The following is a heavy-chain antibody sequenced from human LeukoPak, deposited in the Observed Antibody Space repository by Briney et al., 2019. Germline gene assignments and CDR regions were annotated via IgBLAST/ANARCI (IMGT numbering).Heavy chain of an antibody. D-gene: IGHD2-2*01. CDR2: IRYDGSNK. V-gene: IGHV3-30*02. Sequence: GGSLRLSCAASGFTFSSYAMHWVRQAPGKGLEWVAFIRYDGSNKYYADSVKGRFTISRDNSKNTLYLQMNSLRAEDTAVYYCAKDGSRIVVVPAATPGAFDIWGQGIMVTVSS. CDR1: GFTFSSYA. CDR3: AKDGSRIVVVPAATPGAFDI. J-gene: IGHJ3*02.